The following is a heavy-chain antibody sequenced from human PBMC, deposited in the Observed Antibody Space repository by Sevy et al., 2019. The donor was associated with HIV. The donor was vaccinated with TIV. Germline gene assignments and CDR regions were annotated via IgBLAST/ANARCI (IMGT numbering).Heavy chain of an antibody. CDR2: ISSSSSTI. D-gene: IGHD3-16*01. CDR3: AREYDRGSFDY. CDR1: GFTFSSYS. V-gene: IGHV3-48*02. Sequence: GGSLRLSCAASGFTFSSYSMNWVRLAPVKGLEWVSYISSSSSTIYYADSVKGRFTISRDNAKNSLYLQMYSLRDEDTAVYYCAREYDRGSFDYWGQGTLVTVSS. J-gene: IGHJ4*02.